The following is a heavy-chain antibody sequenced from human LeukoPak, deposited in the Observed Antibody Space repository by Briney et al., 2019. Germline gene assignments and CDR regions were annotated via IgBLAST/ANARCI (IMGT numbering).Heavy chain of an antibody. CDR2: INPNSGGT. V-gene: IGHV1-2*02. CDR3: ARFFPGGIVVVPAAHYSYGDYYFDY. CDR1: GYTFTGYY. D-gene: IGHD2-2*01. Sequence: ASVTVSFTASGYTFTGYYMHWVRQAPGQGLEWMGWINPNSGGTNYSQKFQGRVTMTRDTSISTAYMELSRLRSDDTAVYYCARFFPGGIVVVPAAHYSYGDYYFDYWGQGTLVTVSS. J-gene: IGHJ4*02.